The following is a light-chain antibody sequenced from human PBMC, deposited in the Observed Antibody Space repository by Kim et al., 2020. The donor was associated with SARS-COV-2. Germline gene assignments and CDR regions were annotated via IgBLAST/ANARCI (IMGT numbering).Light chain of an antibody. CDR3: NSRDSSGNQRV. Sequence: AWGQTVRITCQGDSLRSYYASWYQQKPGQDPVLVIYGKNNRPSGIPDRFSGSNSGNTASLNITGAQAEDEADYYCNSRDSSGNQRVFGGGTQLTVL. V-gene: IGLV3-19*01. CDR1: SLRSYY. CDR2: GKN. J-gene: IGLJ3*02.